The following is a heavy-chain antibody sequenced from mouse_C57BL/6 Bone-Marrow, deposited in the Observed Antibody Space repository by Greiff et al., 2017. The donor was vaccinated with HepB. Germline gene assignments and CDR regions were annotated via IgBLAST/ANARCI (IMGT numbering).Heavy chain of an antibody. J-gene: IGHJ4*01. CDR2: IRNKANGYTT. CDR1: GFTFTDYY. Sequence: DVRLVESGGGLVQPGGSLSLSCAASGFTFTDYYMSWVRQPPGKALEWLGFIRNKANGYTTEYSASVKGRFTISRDNSQSILYLQMNALRAEDSATYYCARYYYAMDYWGQGTSVTVSS. V-gene: IGHV7-3*01. CDR3: ARYYYAMDY.